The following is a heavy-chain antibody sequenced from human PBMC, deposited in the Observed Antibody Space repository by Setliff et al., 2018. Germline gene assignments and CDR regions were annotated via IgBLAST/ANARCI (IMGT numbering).Heavy chain of an antibody. J-gene: IGHJ4*02. Sequence: GGSLRLSCVASGFTFSNYGMHWVRQAPGKGLEWVANIKQDGSDTYYMDSVKGRFTISRDNAKNSLYLQMNSLRAEDTAVYYCARDGGEYWGQGTLVTVSS. CDR1: GFTFSNYG. V-gene: IGHV3-7*01. D-gene: IGHD3-16*01. CDR3: ARDGGEY. CDR2: IKQDGSDT.